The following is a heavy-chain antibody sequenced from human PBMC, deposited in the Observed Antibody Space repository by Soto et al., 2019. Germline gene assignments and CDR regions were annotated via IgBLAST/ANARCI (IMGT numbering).Heavy chain of an antibody. CDR2: VIPLFDTT. J-gene: IGHJ4*02. CDR3: ARGSKYYSGSRPTLASYYFDC. V-gene: IGHV1-69*06. Sequence: SVKVSCKASGGTFSNYAISWVRQAPGQGLEWVGGVIPLFDTTNYAQKFQGRVTITADKSTSTAYMELSSLRSDDTAVYYCARGSKYYSGSRPTLASYYFDCCGQGTLVTAPS. D-gene: IGHD3-10*01. CDR1: GGTFSNYA.